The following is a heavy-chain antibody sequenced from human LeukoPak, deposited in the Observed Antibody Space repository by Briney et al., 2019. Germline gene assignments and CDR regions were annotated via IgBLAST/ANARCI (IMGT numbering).Heavy chain of an antibody. J-gene: IGHJ4*02. CDR2: IYYSGST. CDR3: ARDGGYGYPLFDY. D-gene: IGHD5-18*01. V-gene: IGHV4-39*07. Sequence: SETLSLTCTVSGGSISSSSYYWGWIRQPPGKGLEWIGSIYYSGSTYYNPSLKSRVTISVDTSKNQFSLKLSSVIAADTAVYYCARDGGYGYPLFDYWGQGTLVTVSS. CDR1: GGSISSSSYY.